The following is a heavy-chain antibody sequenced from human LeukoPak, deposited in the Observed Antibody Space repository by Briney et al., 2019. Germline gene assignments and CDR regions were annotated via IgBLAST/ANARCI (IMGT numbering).Heavy chain of an antibody. CDR1: GDSVSSNSAA. CDR3: ARDRRDGYTVWYYYGMDV. D-gene: IGHD5-24*01. CDR2: TYYRSKWYN. V-gene: IGHV6-1*01. Sequence: SQTLSLTCAISGDSVSSNSAAWNWIRQSPSRGLEWLGRTYYRSKWYNDYAVSVKSRITINPDTSKNQFSLQLNSVTPEDTAVYYCARDRRDGYTVWYYYGMDVWGQGTTVTVSS. J-gene: IGHJ6*02.